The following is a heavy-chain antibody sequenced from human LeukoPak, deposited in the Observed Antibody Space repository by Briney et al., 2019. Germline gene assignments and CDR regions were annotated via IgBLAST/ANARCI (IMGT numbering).Heavy chain of an antibody. V-gene: IGHV1-18*01. CDR1: GYTFTSYG. CDR2: ISAYNGNT. J-gene: IGHJ4*02. Sequence: GASVKVSCKASGYTFTSYGISWVRQAPGQGLEWMGWISAYNGNTNYAQKLQGRVTMTTDTSTSTAYMELRSLRSDDTAVYYCVIVTYYYDSSGYLDYWGQGTLVTVSS. D-gene: IGHD3-22*01. CDR3: VIVTYYYDSSGYLDY.